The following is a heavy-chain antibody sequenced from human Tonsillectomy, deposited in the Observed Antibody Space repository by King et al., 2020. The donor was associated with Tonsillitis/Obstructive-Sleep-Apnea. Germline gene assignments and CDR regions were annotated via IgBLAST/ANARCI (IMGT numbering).Heavy chain of an antibody. V-gene: IGHV4-34*01. CDR2: INHSGST. CDR3: ARKGYYYYYYMDV. J-gene: IGHJ6*03. CDR1: GGSFSGYY. Sequence: VQLQQWGAGLLKPSETLSLTCAVYGGSFSGYYWSWIRQPPGKGLEWIGEINHSGSTNYNPSLKSRVTISVDTSKNQFSLKLSSVTAADTAVYYCARKGYYYYYYMDVWGKGTTVTVSS.